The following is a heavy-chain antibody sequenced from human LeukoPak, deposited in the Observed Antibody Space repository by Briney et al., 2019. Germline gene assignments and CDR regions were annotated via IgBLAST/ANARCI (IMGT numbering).Heavy chain of an antibody. D-gene: IGHD4-17*01. CDR2: NSGSGGST. CDR1: GFTFSSYA. CDR3: AKATDYGDYGY. J-gene: IGHJ4*02. Sequence: QTGGSLRLFCAASGFTFSSYAMSWVRQAPGKGLEWVSANSGSGGSTYYADSVKGRFTISRDNSKNTLYLQMNSLRAEDTAVYYCAKATDYGDYGYWGQGTLVTVSS. V-gene: IGHV3-23*01.